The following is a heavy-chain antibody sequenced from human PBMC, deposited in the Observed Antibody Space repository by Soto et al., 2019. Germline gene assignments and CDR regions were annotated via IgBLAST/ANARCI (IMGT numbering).Heavy chain of an antibody. V-gene: IGHV1-69*01. J-gene: IGHJ6*02. CDR3: ARTEVVAATSYYYGMDV. D-gene: IGHD2-15*01. CDR1: GGTFSSYA. Sequence: QVQLVQSGAAVKKPGSSVKVSCKASGGTFSSYAISWVRQAPGQGLEWMGGVIPIFGTANYAQKFQGRVTISAEESTSAGYMELSGLRSEDTAVYYCARTEVVAATSYYYGMDVWGQGTTVTVSS. CDR2: VIPIFGTA.